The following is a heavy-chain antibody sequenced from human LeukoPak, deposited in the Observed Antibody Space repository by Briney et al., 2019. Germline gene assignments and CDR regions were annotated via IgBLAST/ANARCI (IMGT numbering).Heavy chain of an antibody. D-gene: IGHD6-13*01. CDR1: GFTFSDYY. CDR2: ISSSSSYT. J-gene: IGHJ4*02. CDR3: ARVRRETEYSSSWYFDY. Sequence: KPGGSLRLSCAASGFTFSDYYVSWIRQAPGKGLEWVSYISSSSSYTNYADSVKGRFTISRDNAKNSLYLQMNSLRAEDTAVYYCARVRRETEYSSSWYFDYWGQGTLVTVSS. V-gene: IGHV3-11*05.